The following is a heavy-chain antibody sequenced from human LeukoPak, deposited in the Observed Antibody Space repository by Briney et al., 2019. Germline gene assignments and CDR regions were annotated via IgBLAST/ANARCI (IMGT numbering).Heavy chain of an antibody. V-gene: IGHV1-18*01. CDR2: ISAYSDNT. D-gene: IGHD3-22*01. Sequence: ASVKVSCKASGYTITSYGINWVRQAPGQGLEWMGRISAYSDNTNYAQKLQGRVTMTTDTSTNTAYMELRSLRSDDTAMYYCARGALYYGSSSLDYWGQGTLVTVSS. CDR1: GYTITSYG. J-gene: IGHJ4*02. CDR3: ARGALYYGSSSLDY.